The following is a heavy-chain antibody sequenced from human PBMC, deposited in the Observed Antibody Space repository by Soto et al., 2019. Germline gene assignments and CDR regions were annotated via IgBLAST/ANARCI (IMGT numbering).Heavy chain of an antibody. D-gene: IGHD2-15*01. CDR1: GYSFTSYW. V-gene: IGHV5-10-1*01. J-gene: IGHJ4*02. Sequence: GESLKISCKGSGYSFTSYWISWVRQMPGKGLEWMGRIDPSDSYTNYSPSFQGHVTISADKSISTAYLQWSSLKASDTAMYYCASGGYCSGGSCSFDHWGQGTLVTVSS. CDR2: IDPSDSYT. CDR3: ASGGYCSGGSCSFDH.